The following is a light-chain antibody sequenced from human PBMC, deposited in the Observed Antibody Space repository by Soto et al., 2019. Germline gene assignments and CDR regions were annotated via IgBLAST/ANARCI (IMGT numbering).Light chain of an antibody. J-gene: IGLJ1*01. CDR1: SSNIGAGYD. CDR3: QSYDSSLSGSR. CDR2: GNS. Sequence: QSVLTQPPSVSGAPGQRVTISCTGSSSNIGAGYDVHWYQQLPGTAPKLLIYGNSNRPSGVPDRFSGSKSGTSASLAITGLQAEDEADYYCQSYDSSLSGSRFGTGTRSPS. V-gene: IGLV1-40*01.